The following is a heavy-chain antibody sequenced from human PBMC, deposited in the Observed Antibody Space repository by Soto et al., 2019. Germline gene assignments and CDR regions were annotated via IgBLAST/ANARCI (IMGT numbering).Heavy chain of an antibody. V-gene: IGHV3-48*02. Sequence: DVQLVESGGGLVQPGGSLRLSCAASGFIFSNYHMNWVRQAPGKGLEWVSYIRNSGNTIYYANSVKGRFTISRDNAKDSLYRQMNSLRDEDTAVYYCTRQNIEHSSGWYPWGQGTLVTVSS. CDR1: GFIFSNYH. CDR2: IRNSGNTI. CDR3: TRQNIEHSSGWYP. D-gene: IGHD6-13*01. J-gene: IGHJ5*02.